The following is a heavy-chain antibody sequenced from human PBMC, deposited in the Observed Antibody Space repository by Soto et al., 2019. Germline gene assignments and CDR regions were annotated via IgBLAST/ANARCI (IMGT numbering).Heavy chain of an antibody. Sequence: PGGSLRLSCAVSGFSVSDNYMSWVRQAPGKGLEWVSVIYRGDATHYADSVKGRFTISRDNSKNTVYLQMNNLRAEDTAVYYCARGRSDSSRADSFDIWGPGTMVTVSS. CDR3: ARGRSDSSRADSFDI. CDR2: IYRGDAT. V-gene: IGHV3-53*01. CDR1: GFSVSDNY. J-gene: IGHJ3*02. D-gene: IGHD6-6*01.